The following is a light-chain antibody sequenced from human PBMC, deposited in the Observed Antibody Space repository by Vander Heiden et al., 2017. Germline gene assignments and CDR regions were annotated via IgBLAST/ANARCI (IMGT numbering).Light chain of an antibody. Sequence: QSGLTQPASVSGSPGQSITISCTGTSSDVGSYNLVPWYQQHPGKAPKLMIYEVSKRPSGVSNRFSGSKSGNTASLTISGLQAEDEADYYCCSYAGSSTLVFGGGTKLTVL. J-gene: IGLJ2*01. V-gene: IGLV2-23*02. CDR3: CSYAGSSTLV. CDR1: SSDVGSYNL. CDR2: EVS.